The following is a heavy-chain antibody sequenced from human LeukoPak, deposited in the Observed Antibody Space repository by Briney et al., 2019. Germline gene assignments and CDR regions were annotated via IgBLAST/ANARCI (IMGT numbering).Heavy chain of an antibody. CDR1: GFTFSSYG. CDR2: IWYDGSNK. V-gene: IGHV3-33*01. D-gene: IGHD1-1*01. Sequence: PGGSLRLSCAASGFTFSSYGMHWVRQAPGKGLEWVAVIWYDGSNKYYADSVKGRFTISRDNSKNTLYLQMNSLRAEDTAVYYCARDPNGNWLNYFDYWGQGTLVTVSS. J-gene: IGHJ4*02. CDR3: ARDPNGNWLNYFDY.